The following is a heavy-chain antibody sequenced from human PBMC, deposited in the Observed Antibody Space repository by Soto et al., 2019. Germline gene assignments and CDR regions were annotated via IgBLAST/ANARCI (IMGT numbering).Heavy chain of an antibody. J-gene: IGHJ3*02. CDR3: ARYLPAPSLLWFGELLGAFDI. CDR2: IYYSGST. V-gene: IGHV4-59*01. Sequence: SETLSLTCTVSGGSISSYYWSWIRQPPGKGLEWIGYIYYSGSTNYNPSLKSRVTISVDTSKNQFSLKLSSVTAADTAVYYCARYLPAPSLLWFGELLGAFDIWGQGTMVTVSS. D-gene: IGHD3-10*01. CDR1: GGSISSYY.